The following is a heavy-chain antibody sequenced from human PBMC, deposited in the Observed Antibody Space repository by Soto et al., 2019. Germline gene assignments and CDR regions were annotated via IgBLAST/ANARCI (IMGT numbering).Heavy chain of an antibody. V-gene: IGHV1-8*02. Sequence: SSVKASCKASGGTFSSYAISWVRQAPGQGLEWMGWMNPGSGDTGYAQKFQGRVTMTRDISTATAYMELSSLRSDDTATYYCARMATFGSLNGVDPWGQGTLVTVSS. CDR2: MNPGSGDT. CDR1: GGTFSSYA. CDR3: ARMATFGSLNGVDP. J-gene: IGHJ5*02. D-gene: IGHD7-27*01.